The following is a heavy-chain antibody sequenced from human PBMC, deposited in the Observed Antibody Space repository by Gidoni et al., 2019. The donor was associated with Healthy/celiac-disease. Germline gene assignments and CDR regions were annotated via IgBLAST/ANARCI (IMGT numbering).Heavy chain of an antibody. J-gene: IGHJ4*02. V-gene: IGHV3-23*01. Sequence: VKGRFTISRDNSKNTLYLQMNSLRAEDTAVYYCAKDVRVVVPVAFDYWGQGTLVTVSS. CDR3: AKDVRVVVPVAFDY. D-gene: IGHD2-2*01.